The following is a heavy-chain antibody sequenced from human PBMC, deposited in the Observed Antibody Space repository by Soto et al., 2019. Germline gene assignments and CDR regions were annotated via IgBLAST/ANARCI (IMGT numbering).Heavy chain of an antibody. CDR3: ARPGRYCISTSCYNWFDP. V-gene: IGHV4-39*01. CDR2: IYYSGST. Sequence: QLQLQDSGPGLVKPSETLSLTCTVSGGSISSSSYYWGWIRQPPGKGLEWIGSIYYSGSTYYNPSLKSRVTISVDTSKNQFSLKLRSVTAADTAVYYCARPGRYCISTSCYNWFDPWGQGTLVTVSS. D-gene: IGHD2-2*01. CDR1: GGSISSSSYY. J-gene: IGHJ5*02.